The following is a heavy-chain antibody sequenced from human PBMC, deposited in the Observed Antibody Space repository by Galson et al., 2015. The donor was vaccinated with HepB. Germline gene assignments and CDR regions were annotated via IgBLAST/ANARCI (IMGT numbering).Heavy chain of an antibody. CDR2: IWYDGSNK. V-gene: IGHV3-33*01. CDR3: ARVGRFLEWLPPDY. CDR1: GFTFSSYG. D-gene: IGHD3-3*01. Sequence: LRLSCAASGFTFSSYGMHWVRQAPGKGLEWVAVIWYDGSNKYYADSVKGRFTISRDNSKNTLYLQMNSLRAEDTAVYYCARVGRFLEWLPPDYWGQGTLVTVSS. J-gene: IGHJ4*02.